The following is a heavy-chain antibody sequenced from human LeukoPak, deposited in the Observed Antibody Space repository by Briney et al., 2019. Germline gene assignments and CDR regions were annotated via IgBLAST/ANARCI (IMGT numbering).Heavy chain of an antibody. CDR2: INHSGST. D-gene: IGHD6-13*01. CDR3: ARGSLAAAGNDFDY. Sequence: PSETLSLTCAVYGGSFSGYYWSWIRQPPGKGLEWIGEINHSGSTNYNPSLKSRVTISVDTSKNQFSLTLSSVTAADTAVYYCARGSLAAAGNDFDYWGQGTLVTVSS. CDR1: GGSFSGYY. J-gene: IGHJ4*02. V-gene: IGHV4-34*01.